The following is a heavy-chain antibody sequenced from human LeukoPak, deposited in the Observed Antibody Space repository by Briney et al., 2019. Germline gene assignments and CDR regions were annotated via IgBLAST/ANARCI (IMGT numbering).Heavy chain of an antibody. CDR2: INPNSGGT. Sequence: ASVKASCKASGYTFTGYYMHWVRQAPGQGLEWMGWINPNSGGTNYAQKFQGRVTMTRDTSISTAYMELSRLRSDDTAVYYCASLTGFWSGYYTGFDYWGQGTLVTVSS. CDR3: ASLTGFWSGYYTGFDY. J-gene: IGHJ4*02. V-gene: IGHV1-2*02. CDR1: GYTFTGYY. D-gene: IGHD3-3*01.